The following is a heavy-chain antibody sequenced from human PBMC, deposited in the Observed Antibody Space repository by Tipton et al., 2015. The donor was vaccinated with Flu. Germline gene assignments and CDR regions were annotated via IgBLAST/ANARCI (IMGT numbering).Heavy chain of an antibody. D-gene: IGHD2-15*01. V-gene: IGHV4-61*02. CDR1: GGSISSGSYY. CDR2: IYTSGST. J-gene: IGHJ5*02. Sequence: TLSLTCTVPGGSISSGSYYWSWIRQPAGKGLEWIGRIYTSGSTNYNPSLKSRVTISVDTSKNQFSLKLSPVTAADTAVYYCARRYCSGGSCVTGWFDPWGQGTLVTVSS. CDR3: ARRYCSGGSCVTGWFDP.